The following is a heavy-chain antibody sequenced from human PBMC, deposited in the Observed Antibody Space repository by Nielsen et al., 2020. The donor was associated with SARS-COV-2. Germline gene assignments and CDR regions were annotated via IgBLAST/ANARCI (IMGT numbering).Heavy chain of an antibody. CDR1: GFTFSSYA. D-gene: IGHD5-18*01. CDR3: AKRGIRTSDPFDY. J-gene: IGHJ4*02. CDR2: ISGSGGST. Sequence: GGSLRLSCAASGFTFSSYAMSWVRQAPGKGLEWVSAISGSGGSTYYADSVKGRFTISRDNSKNTLYLQMNSLRAEDTAVHYCAKRGIRTSDPFDYWGQGTLVTVSS. V-gene: IGHV3-23*01.